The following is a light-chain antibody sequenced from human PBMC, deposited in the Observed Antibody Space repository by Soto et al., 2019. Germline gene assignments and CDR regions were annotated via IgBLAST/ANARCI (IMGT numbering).Light chain of an antibody. V-gene: IGLV2-23*01. CDR3: CSNAVGSTYV. CDR1: SSDVGGYDY. Sequence: QSALTQPASVSGSPGQSITISCTGTSSDVGGYDYVSWYQQHPGKAPKLIIFEAYKRPSGVSNRFSGSKSGSTASLTISGLQAEDEADYYCCSNAVGSTYVFGTGTKVTVL. CDR2: EAY. J-gene: IGLJ1*01.